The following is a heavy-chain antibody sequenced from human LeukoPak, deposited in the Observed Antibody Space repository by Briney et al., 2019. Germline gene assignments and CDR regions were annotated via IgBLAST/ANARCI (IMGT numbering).Heavy chain of an antibody. CDR2: TYYTSKWNN. Sequence: SQTLSLTCGISGDSVFRDDVAWNWLRQSPSRGLEWLGRTYYTSKWNNEYAGSVKSRATINLDTAKNQLSLQLDSVTPEDSAVYFCARGIFSALDFWGQGTLVTVSS. CDR3: ARGIFSALDF. J-gene: IGHJ4*02. V-gene: IGHV6-1*01. D-gene: IGHD3-3*02. CDR1: GDSVFRDDVA.